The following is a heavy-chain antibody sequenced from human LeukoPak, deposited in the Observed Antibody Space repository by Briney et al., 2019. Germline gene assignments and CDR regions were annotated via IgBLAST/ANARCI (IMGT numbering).Heavy chain of an antibody. J-gene: IGHJ4*02. CDR2: ISGSGGST. CDR3: ARDHTAYTPMAYYFDY. CDR1: GFTFSSYA. D-gene: IGHD5-18*01. Sequence: PGGSLRLSCAASGFTFSSYAMSWVRQAPGKGLEWVSAISGSGGSTYYADSVKGRFTISRDNSKKTVYMQMNSLRGEDTAVYYCARDHTAYTPMAYYFDYWGQGTLVTVSS. V-gene: IGHV3-23*01.